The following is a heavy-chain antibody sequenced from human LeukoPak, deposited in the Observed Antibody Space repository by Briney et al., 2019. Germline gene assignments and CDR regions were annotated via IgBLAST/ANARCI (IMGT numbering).Heavy chain of an antibody. V-gene: IGHV3-21*01. Sequence: GGSLRLSCAASGFTFSSFSMNWVRQAPGKGLEWVSSISSSSSYIYYADSVKGRFTISRDDAKNSLYLQMNSLRAEDTAVYYCARGLQLHDAFDIWGQGIMVTVSS. CDR1: GFTFSSFS. CDR3: ARGLQLHDAFDI. CDR2: ISSSSSYI. J-gene: IGHJ3*02. D-gene: IGHD5-18*01.